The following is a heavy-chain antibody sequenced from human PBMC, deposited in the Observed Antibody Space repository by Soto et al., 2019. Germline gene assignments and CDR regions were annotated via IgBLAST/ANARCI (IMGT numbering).Heavy chain of an antibody. V-gene: IGHV5-51*01. CDR1: GYSFTSYW. CDR3: ARPSYDFWSGYYVDY. J-gene: IGHJ4*02. D-gene: IGHD3-3*01. Sequence: PGESLKISCKGSGYSFTSYWIGWVRQMPGKGLEWMGIIYPGDSDTRYSPSFRGQVTISADKSISTAYLQWSSLKASDTAMYYCARPSYDFWSGYYVDYWGQGTLVTVSS. CDR2: IYPGDSDT.